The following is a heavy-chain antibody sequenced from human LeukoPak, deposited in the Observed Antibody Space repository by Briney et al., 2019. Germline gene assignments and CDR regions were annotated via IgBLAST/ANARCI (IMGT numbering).Heavy chain of an antibody. V-gene: IGHV4-34*01. D-gene: IGHD2-2*01. CDR3: ARGHDLGYCSSTSCSDAFDI. CDR1: GGSFSGYY. Sequence: SETLSLTCAVYGGSFSGYYWSWIRQPPGKGLEWVGEINHSGSTNYNPSLKSRVTISVDTSKNQFSLKLSSVTAADTAVYYCARGHDLGYCSSTSCSDAFDIWGQGTMVTVSS. CDR2: INHSGST. J-gene: IGHJ3*02.